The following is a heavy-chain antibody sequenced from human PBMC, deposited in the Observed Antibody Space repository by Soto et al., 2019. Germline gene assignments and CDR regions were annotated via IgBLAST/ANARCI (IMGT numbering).Heavy chain of an antibody. V-gene: IGHV3-74*01. Sequence: PGWSLRLSCASSGFTFSSYWMHWVRQAPGKGLVWVSRINSDGSSTSYADSVKGRFTISRDNAKNTLYLQMNSLRAEDTAVYYCARVSAGAAAGTAYYGMDVWGQGTTVTVSS. D-gene: IGHD6-13*01. J-gene: IGHJ6*02. CDR2: INSDGSST. CDR1: GFTFSSYW. CDR3: ARVSAGAAAGTAYYGMDV.